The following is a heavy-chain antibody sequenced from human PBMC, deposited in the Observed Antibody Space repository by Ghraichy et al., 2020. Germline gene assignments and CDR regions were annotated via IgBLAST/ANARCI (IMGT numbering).Heavy chain of an antibody. D-gene: IGHD3-3*01. V-gene: IGHV3-21*01. Sequence: GVLRLSCAASGFTFSSYSMNWVRQAPGKGLEWVSSISSSSSYIYYADSVKGRFTISRDNAKNSLYLQMNSLRAEDTAVYYCARDPITIFGVPQRGEADYWGQGTLVTVSS. CDR1: GFTFSSYS. CDR3: ARDPITIFGVPQRGEADY. J-gene: IGHJ4*02. CDR2: ISSSSSYI.